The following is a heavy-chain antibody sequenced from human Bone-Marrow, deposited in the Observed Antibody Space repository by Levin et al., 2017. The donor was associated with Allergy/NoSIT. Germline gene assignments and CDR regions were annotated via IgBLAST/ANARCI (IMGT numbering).Heavy chain of an antibody. CDR3: AHVRSIDCQSNGH. J-gene: IGHJ4*02. CDR1: GFPFNIAW. D-gene: IGHD6-6*01. V-gene: IGHV3-15*07. CDR2: IKSKGGGETT. Sequence: GGSLRLSCAASGFPFNIAWMNWVRQAPGKGLEWVGRIKSKGGGETTDYASPVKGRFTISRDDSKNTLYLQMNSLKTEDTGVYYCAHVRSIDCQSNGHWGQGTLVTVSS.